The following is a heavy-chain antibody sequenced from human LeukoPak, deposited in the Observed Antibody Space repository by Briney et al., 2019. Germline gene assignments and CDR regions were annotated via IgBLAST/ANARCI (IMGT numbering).Heavy chain of an antibody. Sequence: SETLSLTCTVSGGSISSYYWSWIRQPPGKGLEWIGYIYYSGSTNYNPSLKSRVTISVDTSKNQFSLKLSSVTAADTAVYYCARLIEGYGGDCYSWHFDYWGQGTLVTVSS. CDR1: GGSISSYY. J-gene: IGHJ4*02. V-gene: IGHV4-59*01. D-gene: IGHD2-21*01. CDR2: IYYSGST. CDR3: ARLIEGYGGDCYSWHFDY.